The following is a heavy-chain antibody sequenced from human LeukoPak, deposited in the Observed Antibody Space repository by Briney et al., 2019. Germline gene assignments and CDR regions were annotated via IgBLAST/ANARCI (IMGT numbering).Heavy chain of an antibody. CDR1: GFTFSAYS. Sequence: GGSLRLSCAASGFTFSAYSMNWVRQAPGKGRERVSSISSTSSYISYADSVKGRFTISRDNAKNSVYLQMYSLRAEDTAVYYCAREAGSCIAAAGPRYFDYWGQGTLVTVSS. J-gene: IGHJ4*02. D-gene: IGHD6-13*01. CDR3: AREAGSCIAAAGPRYFDY. CDR2: ISSTSSYI. V-gene: IGHV3-21*01.